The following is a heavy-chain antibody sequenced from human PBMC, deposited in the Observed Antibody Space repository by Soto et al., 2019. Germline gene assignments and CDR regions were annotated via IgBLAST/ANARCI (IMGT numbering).Heavy chain of an antibody. V-gene: IGHV3-30-3*01. Sequence: LRVSCAASGFTFSSYAMHWVRQAPGKGLEWVAVISYDGSNKYYADSVKGRFTISRDNSKNTLYLQMNSLRAEDTAVYYCARDGSDIVVVVAATDGMDVWGQGTTVTVS. CDR2: ISYDGSNK. D-gene: IGHD2-15*01. CDR3: ARDGSDIVVVVAATDGMDV. J-gene: IGHJ6*02. CDR1: GFTFSSYA.